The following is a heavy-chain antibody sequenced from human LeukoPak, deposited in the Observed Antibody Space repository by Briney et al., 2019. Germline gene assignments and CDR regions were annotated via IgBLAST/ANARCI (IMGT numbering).Heavy chain of an antibody. CDR1: GFTVSSNY. V-gene: IGHV3-53*05. CDR2: IYSGGST. D-gene: IGHD5-12*01. CDR3: ARGLGGYDGLTGFDP. Sequence: GGSLRLSCAASGFTVSSNYMSWVRQAPGKGLEWVSVIYSGGSTYYADSVKGRFTISRDNSKNTLYLQMNSLRAEDTAVYYCARGLGGYDGLTGFDPWGQGTLVTVSS. J-gene: IGHJ5*02.